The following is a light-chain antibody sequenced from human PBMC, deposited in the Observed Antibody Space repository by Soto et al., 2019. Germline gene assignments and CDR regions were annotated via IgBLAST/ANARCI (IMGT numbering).Light chain of an antibody. CDR1: SSNIGAGYE. V-gene: IGLV1-40*01. CDR3: QSYDSSLSGYV. CDR2: ENN. Sequence: QSVLTQPPSVSEAPGQRVTISCTGSSSNIGAGYEAHWYQQVPGTAPKLLIYENNNRPSRVPDRFSGSKSGTSDSLAITGLQAEDEAEYYCQSYDSSLSGYVFGTGTKVTVL. J-gene: IGLJ1*01.